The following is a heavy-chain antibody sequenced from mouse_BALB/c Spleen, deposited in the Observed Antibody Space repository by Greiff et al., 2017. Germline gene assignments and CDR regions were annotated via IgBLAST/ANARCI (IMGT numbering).Heavy chain of an antibody. J-gene: IGHJ1*01. CDR3: ARDYYGSHWYFDV. Sequence: QVHVQQSGAELVKPGASVKLSCKASGYTFTSYDINWVRQRPEQGLEWIGWIFPGDGSTKYNEKFKGKATLTTDKSSSTAYMQLSRLTSEDSAVYFCARDYYGSHWYFDVWGAGTTVTVAS. V-gene: IGHV1S56*01. CDR2: IFPGDGST. CDR1: GYTFTSYD. D-gene: IGHD1-1*01.